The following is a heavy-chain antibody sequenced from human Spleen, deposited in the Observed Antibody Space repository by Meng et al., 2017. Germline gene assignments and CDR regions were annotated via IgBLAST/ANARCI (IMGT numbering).Heavy chain of an antibody. CDR1: GFIFTDYA. D-gene: IGHD6-19*01. CDR2: VSHDGRSG. V-gene: IGHV3-30*14. Sequence: QVQLLESGGGVVRLCGSLRLSCAASGFIFTDYAMHWVRQAPGQGLEWVAIVSHDGRSGCYADSVRGRFSVSRDTSKNTLYLQMNSLRPEDTAVYYCARDRTSGWYALDSWGQGTLVTVSS. J-gene: IGHJ4*02. CDR3: ARDRTSGWYALDS.